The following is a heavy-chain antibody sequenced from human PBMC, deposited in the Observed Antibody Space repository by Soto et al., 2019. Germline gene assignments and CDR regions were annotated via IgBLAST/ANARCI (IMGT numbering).Heavy chain of an antibody. CDR3: AKDGVGATRAHGMDV. D-gene: IGHD1-26*01. Sequence: QVQLVESGGGVVQPGRSLRLSCAASGFTFSSYGMHWVRQAPGKGLEWVAVISYDGSNKYYADSVKGRFTISRDNSRNTLYLQMNSLRAEDTAVYYCAKDGVGATRAHGMDVLGQGTTVTVS. CDR1: GFTFSSYG. V-gene: IGHV3-30*18. CDR2: ISYDGSNK. J-gene: IGHJ6*02.